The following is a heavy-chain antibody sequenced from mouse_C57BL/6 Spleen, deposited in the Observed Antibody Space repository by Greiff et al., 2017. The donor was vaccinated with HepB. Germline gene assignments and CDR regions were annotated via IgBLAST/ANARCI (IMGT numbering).Heavy chain of an antibody. J-gene: IGHJ2*01. CDR2: IDPSDSYT. CDR1: GYTFTSYW. Sequence: QVQLQQPGAELVMPGASVKLSSKASGYTFTSYWMHWVKQRPGQGLEWIGEIDPSDSYTNYNQKFKGKSTLTVDKSSSTAYMQLSSLTSEDSAVYYCARGAYSNYDYWGQGTTLTVSS. D-gene: IGHD2-5*01. V-gene: IGHV1-69*01. CDR3: ARGAYSNYDY.